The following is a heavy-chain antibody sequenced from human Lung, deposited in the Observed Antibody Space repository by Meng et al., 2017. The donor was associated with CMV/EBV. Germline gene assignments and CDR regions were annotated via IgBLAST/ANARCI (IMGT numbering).Heavy chain of an antibody. CDR1: TLTFRSYW. CDR2: IKQDGSEK. CDR3: AKDGGARGHKAY. J-gene: IGHJ4*02. D-gene: IGHD3-16*01. Sequence: GESXKISRADSTLTFRSYWMSWVRQAPGNGLEWVANIKQDGSEKFYADSVKGRLNISRDNAQKSLYLEMSNRRVEDTAVYYCAKDGGARGHKAYWGQGTLVTVSS. V-gene: IGHV3-7*04.